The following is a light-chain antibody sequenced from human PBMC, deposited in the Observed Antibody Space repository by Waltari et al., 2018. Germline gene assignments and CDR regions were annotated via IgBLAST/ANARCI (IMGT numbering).Light chain of an antibody. CDR3: QSEDSSLSGV. J-gene: IGLJ3*02. Sequence: QPVLTQPPSVSAAPGQRVTISCTGSTPKIGADYCFKWYSQIPGTAPKPLIFDNPNRPPAVPDRGSASRSGTSPSLSIAGLQAADDADYYGQSEDSSLSGVFGGGTKLTVL. CDR1: TPKIGADYC. CDR2: DNP. V-gene: IGLV1-40*01.